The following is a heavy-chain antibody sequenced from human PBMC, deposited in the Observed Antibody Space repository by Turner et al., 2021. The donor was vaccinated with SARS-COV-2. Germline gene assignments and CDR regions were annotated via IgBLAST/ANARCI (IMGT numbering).Heavy chain of an antibody. V-gene: IGHV4-39*02. Sequence: QLQLQESGPGLVKPSETLSLTCTVAGGSISSSTYYVGWTRQPPGKGLEWTGSIYYSGSTYYNPSLKSRVTISVDTSKNQFSLKLSSVTAADTAVYYCARDGGDPPRYFQHWGQGTLVTVSS. D-gene: IGHD2-21*02. J-gene: IGHJ1*01. CDR2: IYYSGST. CDR1: GGSISSSTYY. CDR3: ARDGGDPPRYFQH.